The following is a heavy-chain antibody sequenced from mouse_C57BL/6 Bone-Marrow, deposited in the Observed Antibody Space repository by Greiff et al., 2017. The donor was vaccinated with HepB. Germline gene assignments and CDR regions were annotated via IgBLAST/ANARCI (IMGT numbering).Heavy chain of an antibody. CDR3: AKGYPLFAY. Sequence: QVQLQQSGPGLVAPSPTLSIPCTVSGFSLPSYGVSWVRQPPGKGLEWMGVIWGDGSTNYHSALISRLSISKDNSKSQVILKLNILQADDTDTYYSAKGYPLFAYWGKGTLVTVAA. CDR1: GFSLPSYG. J-gene: IGHJ3*01. V-gene: IGHV2-3*01. CDR2: IWGDGST.